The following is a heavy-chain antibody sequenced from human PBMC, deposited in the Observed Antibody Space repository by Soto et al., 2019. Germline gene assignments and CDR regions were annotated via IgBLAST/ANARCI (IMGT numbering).Heavy chain of an antibody. V-gene: IGHV1-69*01. J-gene: IGHJ6*02. CDR1: GGAFSSYG. D-gene: IGHD2-21*02. CDR2: IVPIFGTT. CDR3: ARDLKSSSDRAPRRNYFYYYGMDV. Sequence: QVQLVQSGAEVKKPGSSVKVSCKASGGAFSSYGISWVRQAPGQGLEWMGGIVPIFGTTNYAQRFQGRVTINADESTRTAYLELSSLGSEDTAVYYCARDLKSSSDRAPRRNYFYYYGMDVWGQGTTVTVSS.